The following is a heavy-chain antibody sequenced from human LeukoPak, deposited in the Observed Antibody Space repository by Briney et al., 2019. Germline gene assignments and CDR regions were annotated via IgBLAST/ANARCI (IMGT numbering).Heavy chain of an antibody. V-gene: IGHV4-39*01. J-gene: IGHJ4*02. CDR2: IYYSGST. CDR3: ASPLGYCTNGVCYVH. Sequence: SETLSLTCTVSGGSISSSSYYWGWIRQPPGKGLEWIGSIYYSGSTYYNPSLKSRVTISVDASKNQFSLKLSSVTAADTAVYYCASPLGYCTNGVCYVHWGQGTLVTVSS. CDR1: GGSISSSSYY. D-gene: IGHD2-8*01.